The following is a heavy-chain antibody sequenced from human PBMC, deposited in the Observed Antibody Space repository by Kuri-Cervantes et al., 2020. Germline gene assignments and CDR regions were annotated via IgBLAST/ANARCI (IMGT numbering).Heavy chain of an antibody. CDR1: GFTVSSNY. Sequence: GGSLRLSCAASGFTVSSNYMSWVRQAPGKGLEWVSVIYSGGSTYYADSVKGRFTISRDNSKNTLYLQMNSLRAEDTAVHYCARSSYDSSGYYYLGLDYWGQGTLVTVSS. V-gene: IGHV3-66*01. J-gene: IGHJ4*02. CDR2: IYSGGST. CDR3: ARSSYDSSGYYYLGLDY. D-gene: IGHD3-22*01.